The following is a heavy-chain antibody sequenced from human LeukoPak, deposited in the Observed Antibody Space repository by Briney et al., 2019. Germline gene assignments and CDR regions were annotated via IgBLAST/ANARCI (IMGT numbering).Heavy chain of an antibody. CDR1: GYTFTSYG. CDR2: IGAYNGNT. J-gene: IGHJ4*02. CDR3: ARDRVCSSTSCYDGGRKVNDY. Sequence: GASVKVSCKASGYTFTSYGISLVRQAPGQGLEWMGWIGAYNGNTNYAQKLQGRVTMTTDTSTSTAYMELRSLRSDDTAVYYCARDRVCSSTSCYDGGRKVNDYWGQGTLATVSS. V-gene: IGHV1-18*01. D-gene: IGHD2-2*01.